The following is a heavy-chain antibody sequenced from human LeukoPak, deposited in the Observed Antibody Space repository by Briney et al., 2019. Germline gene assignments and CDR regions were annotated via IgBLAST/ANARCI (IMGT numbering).Heavy chain of an antibody. CDR3: AQGDDYISLDS. J-gene: IGHJ4*02. V-gene: IGHV3-53*01. CDR2: IYRGGST. Sequence: TGGSLRLSCAASGFTVSSNYMSWVRQAPGKGLEWVSVIYRGGSTYYAASVKGRFTISRDSSKNMLYLQMNSLRAEDTAVYYCAQGDDYISLDSWGQGTLVTVSS. CDR1: GFTVSSNY. D-gene: IGHD4-11*01.